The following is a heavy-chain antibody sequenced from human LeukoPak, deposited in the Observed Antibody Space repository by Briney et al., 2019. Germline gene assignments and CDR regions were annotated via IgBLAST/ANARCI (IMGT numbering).Heavy chain of an antibody. CDR2: TYYRSKWYN. V-gene: IGHV6-1*01. J-gene: IGHJ4*02. D-gene: IGHD3-22*01. CDR1: GDSVSSNSAA. CDR3: ARPRSRLSYSSGYYRDRSFDY. Sequence: SQTLSLTCAISGDSVSSNSAAWNWIRQSPSRGLEWLGRTYYRSKWYNDYAVFVKSRININPDTSKKQCALQLNSVTPEDTAVYYCARPRSRLSYSSGYYRDRSFDYWGQRTLVTVS.